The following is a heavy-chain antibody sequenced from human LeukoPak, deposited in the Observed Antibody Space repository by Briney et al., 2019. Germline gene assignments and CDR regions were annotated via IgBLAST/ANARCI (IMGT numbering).Heavy chain of an antibody. CDR2: IYYSGST. J-gene: IGHJ4*02. CDR1: GGSISSSSYY. V-gene: IGHV4-39*07. D-gene: IGHD6-19*01. Sequence: SETLSLTCTVSGGSISSSSYYWGWIRQPPGKGLEWIGSIYYSGSTYYNPSLKSRVTISVDTSKNQFSLKLSSVTAADTAVYYCARVGRQWLALDYWGQGTLVTVSS. CDR3: ARVGRQWLALDY.